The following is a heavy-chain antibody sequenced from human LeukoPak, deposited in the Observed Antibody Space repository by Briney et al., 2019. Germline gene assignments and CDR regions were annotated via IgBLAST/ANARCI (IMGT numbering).Heavy chain of an antibody. J-gene: IGHJ4*02. CDR2: ISSSSSYI. Sequence: GGSLRPSCAASGFTFSSYSMNWVRQAPGKGLEWVSSISSSSSYIYYADSVKGRFTISRDNAKNSLYLQMNSLRADDTAVYYCARDLKRGYSSGRYSWGTGSSNDYWGQGTLVTVSS. V-gene: IGHV3-21*04. D-gene: IGHD6-19*01. CDR1: GFTFSSYS. CDR3: ARDLKRGYSSGRYSWGTGSSNDY.